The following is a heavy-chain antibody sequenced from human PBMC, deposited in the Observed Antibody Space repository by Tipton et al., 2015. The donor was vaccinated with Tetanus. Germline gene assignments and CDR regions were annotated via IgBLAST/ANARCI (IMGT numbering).Heavy chain of an antibody. CDR2: INPNSGGT. Sequence: QVQLVQSGAEVKKPGASVKVSCKASGYTFTGYYMRWVRQAPGQGLEWMGWINPNSGGTNYAQKFQGWVTMTRDTSISTAYMELSRLRSDDTAVYYCARDRGYSSLDAFDIWGQGTMVTVSS. J-gene: IGHJ3*02. D-gene: IGHD5-18*01. CDR3: ARDRGYSSLDAFDI. V-gene: IGHV1-2*04. CDR1: GYTFTGYY.